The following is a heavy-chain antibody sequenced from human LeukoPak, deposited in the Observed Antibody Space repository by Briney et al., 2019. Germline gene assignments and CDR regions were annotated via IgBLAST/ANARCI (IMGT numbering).Heavy chain of an antibody. V-gene: IGHV4-4*07. CDR3: ARFLTGGLYYFDY. J-gene: IGHJ4*02. CDR1: GGSISSYY. D-gene: IGHD1-26*01. Sequence: PSETLSLTCTVSGGSISSYYWSWIRQPAGKGLEWIGRMYSTGSTHYNPSLKSRVTMSVDTSKNQFSLKLSSVTAADTAVYYCARFLTGGLYYFDYWGQGTLVAVSS. CDR2: MYSTGST.